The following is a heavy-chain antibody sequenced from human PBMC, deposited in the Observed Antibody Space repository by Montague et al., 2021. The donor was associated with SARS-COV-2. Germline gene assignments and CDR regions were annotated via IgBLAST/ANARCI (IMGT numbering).Heavy chain of an antibody. V-gene: IGHV3-23*01. CDR2: ITGSGCST. CDR1: GFTFSSYA. D-gene: IGHD4-11*01. Sequence: SLRLSCAASGFTFSSYAMSWVRQAPGKGLEWVSTITGSGCSTYYADSVKGRFTISRDNSKNALYLQMNSLRAEDTAVYYCAEGGVWKRRGLTTFDDWGQGTLVTVSS. J-gene: IGHJ4*02. CDR3: AEGGVWKRRGLTTFDD.